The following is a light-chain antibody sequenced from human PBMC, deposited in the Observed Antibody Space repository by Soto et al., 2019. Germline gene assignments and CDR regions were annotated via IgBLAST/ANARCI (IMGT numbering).Light chain of an antibody. V-gene: IGKV3-15*01. Sequence: EIVMTQSPGTLSVSPGERATLSCRASQSVTSKLAWYQQKPGQAPSLLIYGASTRATGIPARFSGSGSGTEFTLTISSLQSEDFAVYYCQQYNNWPLTFGGGTKVEI. J-gene: IGKJ4*01. CDR1: QSVTSK. CDR3: QQYNNWPLT. CDR2: GAS.